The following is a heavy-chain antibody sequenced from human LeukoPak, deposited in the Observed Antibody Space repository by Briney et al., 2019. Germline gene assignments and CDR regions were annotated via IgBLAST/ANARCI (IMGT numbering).Heavy chain of an antibody. CDR3: ARVGGMTTVRWFDP. V-gene: IGHV4-39*01. J-gene: IGHJ5*02. Sequence: SETLSLTCSVSGGAIRNVSYYWGWIRQPPGKGLEWIGNIYYSGSPFYNPSLKSRVTVSINTSKNQFSLKLSSVTAADTAVYYCARVGGMTTVRWFDPWGQGILVTVSS. CDR1: GGAIRNVSYY. CDR2: IYYSGSP. D-gene: IGHD4-17*01.